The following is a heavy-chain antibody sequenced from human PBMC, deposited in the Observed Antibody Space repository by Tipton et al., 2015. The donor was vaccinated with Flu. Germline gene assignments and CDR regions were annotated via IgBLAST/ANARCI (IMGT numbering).Heavy chain of an antibody. CDR2: INPNSADS. D-gene: IGHD5-12*01. V-gene: IGHV1-2*06. CDR1: GYTFSGYY. Sequence: QLVQSGAEVKKPGASVKVSCKASGYTFSGYYVHWVRQAPGQGLEWMGRINPNSADSDYAQKFQGRLTMTRDTSISTAFMELSSLGSDDTAVYYCARVRGYTLDSWGQGTLVTVSS. CDR3: ARVRGYTLDS. J-gene: IGHJ4*02.